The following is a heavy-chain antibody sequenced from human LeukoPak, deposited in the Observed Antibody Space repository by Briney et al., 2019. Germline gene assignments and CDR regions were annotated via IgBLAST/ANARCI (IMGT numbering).Heavy chain of an antibody. J-gene: IGHJ4*02. CDR3: ARVISSYYFDY. CDR2: IYYSGST. D-gene: IGHD6-13*01. CDR1: GGSISSYY. V-gene: IGHV4-59*01. Sequence: TSEALSLTCTVSGGSISSYYWSWIRQPPGKGLEWIGYIYYSGSTNYNPSLKSRVTISVDTSKNQLSLKLSSVTAADTAVYYCARVISSYYFDYWGQGTLVTVSS.